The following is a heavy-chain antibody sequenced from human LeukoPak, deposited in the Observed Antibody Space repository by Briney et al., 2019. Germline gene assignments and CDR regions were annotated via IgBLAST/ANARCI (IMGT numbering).Heavy chain of an antibody. CDR3: ARHPSYTSGWPLDY. CDR2: IYLGDPET. CDR1: GYSFTSHW. Sequence: GESLKISCKGSGYSFTSHWIGWVRQMPGKGLEWMGIIYLGDPETRYGPSFQGQVTISADKSISTAYLQWSSLKASDTAMYYCARHPSYTSGWPLDYWGQGTLVTVSS. V-gene: IGHV5-51*01. J-gene: IGHJ4*02. D-gene: IGHD6-19*01.